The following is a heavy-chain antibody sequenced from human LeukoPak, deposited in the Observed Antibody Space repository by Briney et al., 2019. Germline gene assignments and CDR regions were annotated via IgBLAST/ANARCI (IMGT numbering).Heavy chain of an antibody. Sequence: ASVKVSCKASGYTFTSYGISWVRQAPGQGLEWMGWISAYNGNTDYAQKFQGRVTMTTDTSTSTAYMEVRSLRSDDTAVHYCARAYSGSYYYYWGQGTLVTVSS. J-gene: IGHJ4*02. D-gene: IGHD1-26*01. CDR3: ARAYSGSYYYY. V-gene: IGHV1-18*01. CDR2: ISAYNGNT. CDR1: GYTFTSYG.